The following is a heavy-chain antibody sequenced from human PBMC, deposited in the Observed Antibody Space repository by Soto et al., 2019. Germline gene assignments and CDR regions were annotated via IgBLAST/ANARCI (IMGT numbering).Heavy chain of an antibody. CDR1: GFTFSGYN. CDR2: INRNNGVV. J-gene: IGHJ4*02. D-gene: IGHD3-3*01. CDR3: AREGKTAFGDVLGPFDY. Sequence: EVQLVEAGGGLGQPGGSLRLSCAASGFTFSGYNMNWVRQAPGRGLEWVSYINRNNGVVSYADSVKGRFTISRDNAKNSMSLKVNRLRDEDTAVYYCAREGKTAFGDVLGPFDYWGQGILVTVSS. V-gene: IGHV3-48*02.